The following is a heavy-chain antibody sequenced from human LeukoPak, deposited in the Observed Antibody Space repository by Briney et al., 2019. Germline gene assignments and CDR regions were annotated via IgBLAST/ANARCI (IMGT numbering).Heavy chain of an antibody. CDR1: GFTFGDYA. Sequence: HSGGSLRLSCTASGFTFGDYAMSWVRQAPGMGLEWVGFIRSKAYGGTTEYAASVKGRFTISRDDSKSIAYLQMNSLKTEDTAVYYCTRDGLSSSWYRVGWFDPWGQGTLVTVSS. CDR3: TRDGLSSSWYRVGWFDP. CDR2: IRSKAYGGTT. D-gene: IGHD6-13*01. J-gene: IGHJ5*02. V-gene: IGHV3-49*04.